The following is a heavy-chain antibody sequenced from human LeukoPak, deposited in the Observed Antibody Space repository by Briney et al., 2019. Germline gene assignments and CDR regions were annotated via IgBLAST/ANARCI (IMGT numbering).Heavy chain of an antibody. CDR2: IYSGGST. J-gene: IGHJ4*02. CDR1: GFTVSSNY. D-gene: IGHD3-10*01. V-gene: IGHV3-53*01. CDR3: AKDLHYGSADY. Sequence: GGSLRLSCAASGFTVSSNYMNWVRQAPGKGLEWVSVIYSGGSTYYADSVKGRFTISRDISRNTLYLQMNSLRAEDTAVYYCAKDLHYGSADYWGQGTLVTVSS.